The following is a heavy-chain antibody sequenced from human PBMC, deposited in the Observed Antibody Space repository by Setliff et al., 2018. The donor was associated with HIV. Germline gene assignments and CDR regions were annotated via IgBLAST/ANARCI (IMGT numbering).Heavy chain of an antibody. Sequence: ETLSLTCTVSGGSISSYYWSWIRQPPGKGLEWIGYIYTSGSTNYNPSLKSRVTISVDTSKNQFSLKLSSVTAADTAVYYCARGPSILWWTPHQTPYYFDYWGQGTLVTVS. V-gene: IGHV4-4*08. J-gene: IGHJ4*02. CDR2: IYTSGST. CDR3: ARGPSILWWTPHQTPYYFDY. CDR1: GGSISSYY. D-gene: IGHD2-21*01.